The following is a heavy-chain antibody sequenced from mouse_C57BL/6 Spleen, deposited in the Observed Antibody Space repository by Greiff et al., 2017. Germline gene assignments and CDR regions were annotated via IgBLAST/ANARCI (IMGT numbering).Heavy chain of an antibody. CDR2: ISNGGGST. CDR1: GFTFSDYY. J-gene: IGHJ4*01. D-gene: IGHD2-3*01. Sequence: EVQRVESGGGLVQPGGSLKLSCAASGFTFSDYYMYWVRQTPEKRLEWVAYISNGGGSTYYPDTVKGRFTISRDNAKNTLYLQMSRLKSEDTAMYYCARRVDGYYVDAMDYWGQGTSVTVSS. CDR3: ARRVDGYYVDAMDY. V-gene: IGHV5-12*01.